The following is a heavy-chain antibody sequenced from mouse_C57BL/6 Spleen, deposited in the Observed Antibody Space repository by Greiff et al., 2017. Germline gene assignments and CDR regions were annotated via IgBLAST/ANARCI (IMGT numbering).Heavy chain of an antibody. CDR3: ARGLYYGSSAHAY. V-gene: IGHV1-7*01. D-gene: IGHD1-1*01. J-gene: IGHJ3*01. Sequence: QVQLQQSGAELAKPGASVKLSCKASGYTFTSYWMHWVKQRPGQGLEWIGYINPSSGYTKYNQKFKDKATLTVDKSSSTAYMQLSSLTSEDSAVYYCARGLYYGSSAHAYWGQGTLVTVSA. CDR1: GYTFTSYW. CDR2: INPSSGYT.